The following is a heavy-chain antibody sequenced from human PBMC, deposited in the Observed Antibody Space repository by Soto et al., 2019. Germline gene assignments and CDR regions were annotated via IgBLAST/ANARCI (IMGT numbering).Heavy chain of an antibody. Sequence: GGSLRLSCAASGFTFSSYSMNWVRQAPGKGLEWVSSISSSSSYIYYADSVKGRFTISRDNAKNSLYLQMNSLRAEDTAVYYCARVWYGYSGSYCMDFWGQGTTVTVSS. D-gene: IGHD1-26*01. V-gene: IGHV3-21*01. CDR2: ISSSSSYI. CDR3: ARVWYGYSGSYCMDF. CDR1: GFTFSSYS. J-gene: IGHJ6*02.